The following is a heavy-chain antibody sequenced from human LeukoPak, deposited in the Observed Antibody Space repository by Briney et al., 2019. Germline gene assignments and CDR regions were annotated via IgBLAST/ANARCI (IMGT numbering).Heavy chain of an antibody. Sequence: GGSLRLSCAASGFTFSSYSMNWVRQAPGKGLEWVSSISSSSSYIYYADSVKGRFTISRDNAKNSLYLQMNSLRAEDTAVYYCARGGIHSGYYHFDSWGRGTPVSVSS. CDR2: ISSSSSYI. V-gene: IGHV3-21*01. J-gene: IGHJ4*02. D-gene: IGHD3-22*01. CDR3: ARGGIHSGYYHFDS. CDR1: GFTFSSYS.